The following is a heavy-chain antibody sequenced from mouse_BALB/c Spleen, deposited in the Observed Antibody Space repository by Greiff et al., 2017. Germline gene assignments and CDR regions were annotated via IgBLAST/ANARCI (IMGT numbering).Heavy chain of an antibody. CDR2: INSNGGST. CDR3: ARSFFYYAMDY. V-gene: IGHV5-6-2*01. CDR1: GFTFSSYY. J-gene: IGHJ4*01. Sequence: DVMLVESGGGLVKLGGSLKLSCAASGFTFSSYYMSWVRQTPEKRLELVAAINSNGGSTYYPDTVKGRFTISRDNAKNTLYLQMSSLKSEDTALYYCARSFFYYAMDYWGQGTSVTVSS.